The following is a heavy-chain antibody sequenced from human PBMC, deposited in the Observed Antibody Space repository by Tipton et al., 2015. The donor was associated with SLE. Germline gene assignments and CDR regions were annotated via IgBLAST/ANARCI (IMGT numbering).Heavy chain of an antibody. Sequence: SLRLSCAASGFTFSSYSMNWVRQAPGKGLEWVSSISSSSSYIYYADSVKGRFTISRDNAKNSLYLQMNSLRAEDTAVYYCARDGEEDRNPYDSSGYRFDYWGQGTLVTVSS. CDR1: GFTFSSYS. CDR3: ARDGEEDRNPYDSSGYRFDY. D-gene: IGHD3-22*01. CDR2: ISSSSSYI. V-gene: IGHV3-21*01. J-gene: IGHJ4*02.